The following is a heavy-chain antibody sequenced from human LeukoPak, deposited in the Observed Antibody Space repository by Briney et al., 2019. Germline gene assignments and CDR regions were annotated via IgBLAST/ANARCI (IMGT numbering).Heavy chain of an antibody. CDR3: ARDAVLRYFDWTYYYYYYMDV. D-gene: IGHD3-9*01. CDR2: ISAYNGNT. CDR1: GYTFTSYG. Sequence: ASVKVSRKASGYTFTSYGISWVRQAPGQGLEWMGWISAYNGNTNYAQKFQGRVTMTRDMSTSTVYMELSSLRSEDTAVYYCARDAVLRYFDWTYYYYYYMDVWGKGTTVTVSS. J-gene: IGHJ6*03. V-gene: IGHV1-18*01.